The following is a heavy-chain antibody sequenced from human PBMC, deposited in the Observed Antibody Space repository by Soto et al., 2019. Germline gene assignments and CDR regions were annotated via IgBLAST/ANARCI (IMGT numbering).Heavy chain of an antibody. V-gene: IGHV1-69*12. CDR3: ARDRGPSSGYYPYWFDP. Sequence: QVQLVQSGAEVKKPGSSVKVSCKASGGTFSSYAITWVRQAPGQGLEWMGGIIPIFGTANYAQKFQGRVTITADESTSTADMELSSLRSEDTAVYYCARDRGPSSGYYPYWFDPWGQGTRVTVSS. CDR1: GGTFSSYA. J-gene: IGHJ5*02. CDR2: IIPIFGTA. D-gene: IGHD3-22*01.